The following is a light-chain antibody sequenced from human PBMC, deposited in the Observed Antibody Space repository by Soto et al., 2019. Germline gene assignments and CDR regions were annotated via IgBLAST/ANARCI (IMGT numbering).Light chain of an antibody. J-gene: IGKJ5*01. CDR1: QSVSSSY. CDR2: GAS. Sequence: EIVLTQSPGTLSLSPGERATLSCRASQSVSSSYLAWYQQKPGQAPSLLIYGASSRATSIPDRFSGGGSGTEFTLTISRLQPDDFATYFCHSRAFGQGTRLEIK. V-gene: IGKV3-20*01. CDR3: HSRA.